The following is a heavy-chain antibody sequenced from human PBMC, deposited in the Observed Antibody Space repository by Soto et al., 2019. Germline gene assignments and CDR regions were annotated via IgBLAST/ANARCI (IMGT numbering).Heavy chain of an antibody. D-gene: IGHD3-10*01. V-gene: IGHV4-34*01. CDR3: ARAHRVMVRGVIIYYYYGMDV. CDR2: INHSGST. CDR1: GGSFSGYY. J-gene: IGHJ6*02. Sequence: SETLSLTCAVYGGSFSGYYWSWIRQPPGKGLEWIGEINHSGSTNYNPSLKSRVTMSVDTSKNQFSLKLSSVTAADTAVYYCARAHRVMVRGVIIYYYYGMDVWGQGTTVTVSS.